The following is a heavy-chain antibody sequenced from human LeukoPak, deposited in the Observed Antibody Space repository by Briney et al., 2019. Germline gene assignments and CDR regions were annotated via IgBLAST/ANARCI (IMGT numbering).Heavy chain of an antibody. CDR1: GFTFDDYA. V-gene: IGHV3-9*03. J-gene: IGHJ4*02. D-gene: IGHD4-11*01. Sequence: ALRLSCAASGFTFDDYAMHWVRQAPGKGLEWVSGISWNSGSIGYADSVKGRFTISRDNAKNSLYLQMNSLRAEDMALYYCARGTPTTRDFDSWGQGTLVTVSS. CDR2: ISWNSGSI. CDR3: ARGTPTTRDFDS.